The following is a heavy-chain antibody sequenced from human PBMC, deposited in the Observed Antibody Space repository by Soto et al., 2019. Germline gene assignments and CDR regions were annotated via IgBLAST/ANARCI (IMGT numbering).Heavy chain of an antibody. V-gene: IGHV1-8*01. CDR3: ARGSYCGGDCYYYYGMDV. CDR1: GYTFTSYD. J-gene: IGHJ6*02. Sequence: QVQLVQSGAEVKKPGASVKVSYKASGYTFTSYDINWVRQATGQGLEWMGWMNPNSGNTGYAQKFQGRVTMTRNTSISTAYMELSSLRSEDTAVYYCARGSYCGGDCYYYYGMDVWGQGTTVTVSS. D-gene: IGHD2-21*02. CDR2: MNPNSGNT.